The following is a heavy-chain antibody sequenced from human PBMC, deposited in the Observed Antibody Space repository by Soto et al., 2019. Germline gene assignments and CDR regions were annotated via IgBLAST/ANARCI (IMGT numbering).Heavy chain of an antibody. D-gene: IGHD4-4*01. V-gene: IGHV1-69*12. CDR1: GGTFNKSS. Sequence: QVQLVQSGAEVKKPGSSVKVSCKASGGTFNKSSFSWVRQAPGQGFEWMGGIILIFDTPNYAQKFQGRLTITADESTSAVSMELSSLRSDDTAVYYCAQEGDGYSLDYWGQGTLVTVSS. CDR2: IILIFDTP. J-gene: IGHJ4*02. CDR3: AQEGDGYSLDY.